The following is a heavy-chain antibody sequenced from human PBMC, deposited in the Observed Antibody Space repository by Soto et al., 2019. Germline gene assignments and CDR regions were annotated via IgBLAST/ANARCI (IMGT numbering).Heavy chain of an antibody. D-gene: IGHD3-16*01. CDR1: GFTFSHCG. J-gene: IGHJ4*02. Sequence: QVQLVESGGGVVQPGGSLRLSCAASGFTFSHCGMHWYRQAPGKGLECVADTKKTGRNKDYQDSVKGRLAISRDNSKNTMELQMNILRVEDTAMSDGLRGYGYDCHSPCDDWGQRTLVPVSS. CDR2: TKKTGRNK. CDR3: LRGYGYDCHSPCDD. V-gene: IGHV3-30*03.